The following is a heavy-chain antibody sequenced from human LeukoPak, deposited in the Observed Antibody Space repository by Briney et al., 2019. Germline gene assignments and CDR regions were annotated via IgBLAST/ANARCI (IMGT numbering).Heavy chain of an antibody. D-gene: IGHD6-6*01. Sequence: GGSLRLSCAASGFTFSTYAMSWVRQAPGKGLEWVSAISGDGDNTYYGDSVKGRFTISRDNSKNTLYLQMNSLRAEDTAVYYCAKSPYSSSFDAFDIWGQGTMVTVSS. CDR2: ISGDGDNT. V-gene: IGHV3-23*01. CDR3: AKSPYSSSFDAFDI. J-gene: IGHJ3*02. CDR1: GFTFSTYA.